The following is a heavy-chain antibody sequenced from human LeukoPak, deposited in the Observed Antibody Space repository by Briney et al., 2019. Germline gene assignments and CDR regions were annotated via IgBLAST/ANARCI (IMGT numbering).Heavy chain of an antibody. CDR3: AREVIGGSYLDY. V-gene: IGHV1-2*02. CDR2: INPNSGGT. J-gene: IGHJ4*02. Sequence: GASVKVSCKASGYTSTGYYMHWVRQAPGQGLEWMGWINPNSGGTNYAQKFQGRVTMTRDTSISTAYTELSRLRSDDTAVYYCAREVIGGSYLDYWGQGTLVTVSS. CDR1: GYTSTGYY. D-gene: IGHD1-26*01.